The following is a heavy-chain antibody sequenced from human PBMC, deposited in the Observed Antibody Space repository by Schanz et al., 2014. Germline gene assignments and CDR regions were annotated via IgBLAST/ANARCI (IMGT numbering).Heavy chain of an antibody. CDR3: AREQIMAAAGLVDY. J-gene: IGHJ4*01. CDR1: GGSFSGYY. D-gene: IGHD6-13*01. CDR2: ISGTTTYT. Sequence: QVQLQQWGAGLLKPSETLSLTCGVFGGSFSGYYWSWIRQAPGKGLEWVSYISGTTTYTNYADSVKGRFTISRDNAKNSLYLQMNSLRAEDTAVYYCAREQIMAAAGLVDYWGHGTLVTVSS. V-gene: IGHV3-11*05.